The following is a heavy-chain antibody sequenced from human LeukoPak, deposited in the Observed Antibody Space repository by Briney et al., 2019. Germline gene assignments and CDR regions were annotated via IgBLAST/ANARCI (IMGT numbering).Heavy chain of an antibody. J-gene: IGHJ6*02. CDR1: GGSISNYY. V-gene: IGHV4-59*01. CDR3: ARGYDIDV. Sequence: SETLSLTCTVSGGSISNYYWSWIRQPPWKALEWTGYIYYTGTTKYNPSLKSRATISLDTSKNQFSLKLTSVTAADTALFFCARGYDIDVWGQGTTVTVSS. CDR2: IYYTGTT.